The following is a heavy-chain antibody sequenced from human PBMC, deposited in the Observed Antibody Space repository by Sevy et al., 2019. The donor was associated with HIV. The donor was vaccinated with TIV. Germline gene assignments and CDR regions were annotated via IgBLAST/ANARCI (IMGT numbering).Heavy chain of an antibody. J-gene: IGHJ6*03. CDR2: IIPIFGTA. Sequence: ASVKVSCKASGGTXSSNAISWVRQAPGQGLEWMGGIIPIFGTANYAQKFQGRVTITADESTSTAYMELSSLRSEDTAVYYCARGAGTTDHYYYYMDVWGKGTTVTVSS. V-gene: IGHV1-69*13. D-gene: IGHD1-7*01. CDR1: GGTXSSNA. CDR3: ARGAGTTDHYYYYMDV.